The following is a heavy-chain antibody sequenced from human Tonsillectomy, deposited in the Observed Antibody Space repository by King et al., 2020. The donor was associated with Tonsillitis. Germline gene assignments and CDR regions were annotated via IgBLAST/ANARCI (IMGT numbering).Heavy chain of an antibody. CDR3: AKDGYCSRTSCQAVYYYGMVV. J-gene: IGHJ6*02. V-gene: IGHV3-33*06. CDR2: IGYDGGKK. CDR1: GFTFSNYG. D-gene: IGHD2-2*01. Sequence: QLVQSGGGVVQPGRSLRLSCAASGFTFSNYGMHWVRQAPGKGLEGVAVIGYDGGKKYYVDSVKARFTISRDNSKNTLYLQMNSLRADDTAVYYCAKDGYCSRTSCQAVYYYGMVVWGQGTPVTVSS.